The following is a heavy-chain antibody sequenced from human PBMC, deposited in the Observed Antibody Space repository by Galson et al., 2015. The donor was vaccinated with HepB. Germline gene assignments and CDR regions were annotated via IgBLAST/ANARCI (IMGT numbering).Heavy chain of an antibody. CDR1: GGSISSGGYY. V-gene: IGHV4-31*03. D-gene: IGHD3-3*01. Sequence: TLSLTCTVSGGSISSGGYYWSWIRQHPGKGLEWIGYIYYSGSTYYNPSLKSRVTISVDTSKNQFSLKLSSVTAADTAVYYCARVGFLEWLLNKPNWFDPWGQGTLVTVSS. J-gene: IGHJ5*02. CDR2: IYYSGST. CDR3: ARVGFLEWLLNKPNWFDP.